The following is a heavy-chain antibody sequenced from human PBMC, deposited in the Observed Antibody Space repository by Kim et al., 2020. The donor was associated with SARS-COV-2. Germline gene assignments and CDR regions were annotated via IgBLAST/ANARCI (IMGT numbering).Heavy chain of an antibody. J-gene: IGHJ3*01. Sequence: GGSLRLSCAASGFTFSRYAMSWVRQAPGKGLMWVSTISDSGDSAHYADSVRGRFTVSRDNSKNTVYLQMTGLTAEDTAVYYCAKRETNPGAFDLWGQGTLVTVSS. CDR1: GFTFSRYA. V-gene: IGHV3-23*01. CDR2: ISDSGDSA. D-gene: IGHD1-1*01. CDR3: AKRETNPGAFDL.